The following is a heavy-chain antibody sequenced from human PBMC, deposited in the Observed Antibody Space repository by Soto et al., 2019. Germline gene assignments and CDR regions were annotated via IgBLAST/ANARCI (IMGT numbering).Heavy chain of an antibody. CDR3: TSISGDWYFDY. J-gene: IGHJ4*02. V-gene: IGHV3-15*01. CDR2: IKSKTDGGTT. D-gene: IGHD7-27*01. Sequence: GGSLRLSCAASGFTFSNAWMSWVRQAPGKGLEWVGRIKSKTDGGTTDYAAPVKGRFTISRDDSKNTLYLQMNSLKTEDTAVYYCTSISGDWYFDYWGQGTRVTVSS. CDR1: GFTFSNAW.